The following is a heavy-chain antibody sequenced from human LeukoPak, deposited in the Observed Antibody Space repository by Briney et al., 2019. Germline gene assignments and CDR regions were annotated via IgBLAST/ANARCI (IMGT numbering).Heavy chain of an antibody. J-gene: IGHJ6*02. CDR2: ISYDGSNK. CDR1: GFTFSSYA. CDR3: ARDGSYAFGGMDV. V-gene: IGHV3-30-3*01. D-gene: IGHD1-26*01. Sequence: GGSLRLSCAASGFTFSSYAMHWVRQAPGKGLEWVAVISYDGSNKYYADSVKGRFTISRDNSKNTLYLQMNSLRAEDTAVYYCARDGSYAFGGMDVWGQGTTVTVSS.